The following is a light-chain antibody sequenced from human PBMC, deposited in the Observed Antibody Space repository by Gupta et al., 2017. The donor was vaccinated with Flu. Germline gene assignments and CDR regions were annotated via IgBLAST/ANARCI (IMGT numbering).Light chain of an antibody. CDR2: GAS. Sequence: EIVLTQSPGTLSLSPGERATLSCRASQSITSSYLAWYQHKPGQAPRLLISGASSRATGIPDSFSGSGSGTDFTLTISRREPEDFAVYYCQQDSSSLTFGQGTKVEIK. J-gene: IGKJ1*01. CDR1: QSITSSY. V-gene: IGKV3-20*01. CDR3: QQDSSSLT.